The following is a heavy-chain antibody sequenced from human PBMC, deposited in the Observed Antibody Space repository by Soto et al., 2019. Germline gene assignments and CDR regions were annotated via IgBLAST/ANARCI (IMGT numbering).Heavy chain of an antibody. CDR1: GFTLSTYS. J-gene: IGHJ4*02. CDR2: ISSTTNYI. CDR3: ARESGDLTSNFDY. D-gene: IGHD3-10*01. Sequence: EVLLVQSGGRLVQPGGSLRLSCTASGFTLSTYSMNWVRQAPGKGLEWVSSISSTTNYIYYGDSMKGRFTISRDNAKNSLYLEMNSLRAEDTAVYYCARESGDLTSNFDYWGQGTLVTVSS. V-gene: IGHV3-21*06.